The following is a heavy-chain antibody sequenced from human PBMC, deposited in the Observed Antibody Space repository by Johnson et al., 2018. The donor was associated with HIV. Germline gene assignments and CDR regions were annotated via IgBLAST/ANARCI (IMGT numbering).Heavy chain of an antibody. J-gene: IGHJ3*02. CDR3: ARERLRAGAFDI. D-gene: IGHD6-13*01. CDR1: GFTFSSYA. CDR2: TYNKGRNT. Sequence: ALLVESGGGVVRPGGSLRLSCAASGFTFSSYALHWVRQAPGEGLEYVSVTYNKGRNTYYADSVKGRFTIFRDNSKNTLYLQRTSLRAEYTAVYYCARERLRAGAFDIWGQGTMVTVSS. V-gene: IGHV3-64*07.